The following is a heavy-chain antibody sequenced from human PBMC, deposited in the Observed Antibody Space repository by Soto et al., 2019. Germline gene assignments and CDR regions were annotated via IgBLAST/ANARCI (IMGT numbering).Heavy chain of an antibody. D-gene: IGHD3-10*01. J-gene: IGHJ4*02. CDR3: ARSGSEVDY. CDR2: IKEDGSEK. Sequence: EVQLVESGGDLVQPGGSLRLSCAVSGFTFSHYWMTWVRQAPGKGLEWVANIKEDGSEKNYVDSVKGRFTISRDNGKNSLYLQMNSLRAEDTAVYYCARSGSEVDYWGQGTLVIVSS. V-gene: IGHV3-7*01. CDR1: GFTFSHYW.